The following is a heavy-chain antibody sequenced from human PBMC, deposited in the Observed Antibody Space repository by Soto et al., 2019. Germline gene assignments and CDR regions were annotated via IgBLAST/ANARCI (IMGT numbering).Heavy chain of an antibody. CDR2: FDPEEGKM. CDR3: ATDLGVALAPLNILYCQQ. CDR1: GFSFSDYF. Sequence: SVKVSCKASGFSFSDYFMHWVRQAPGQGLEWMGGFDPEEGKMIYAQNFQGRVSMTEDTSTDTAYMELNSLTSEDTAIYYCATDLGVALAPLNILYCQQWGQGTVVTVSS. J-gene: IGHJ1*01. V-gene: IGHV1-24*01. D-gene: IGHD2-15*01.